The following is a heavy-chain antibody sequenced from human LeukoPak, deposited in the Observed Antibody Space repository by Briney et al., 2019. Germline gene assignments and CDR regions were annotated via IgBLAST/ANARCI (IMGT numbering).Heavy chain of an antibody. CDR3: ARGPRWSYYYGMDV. V-gene: IGHV4-34*01. CDR1: GGSFSGYY. Sequence: PSETLSLTCAVYGGSFSGYYWSWIRQPPGKGLEWIGEINHSGSTNYNPSLKSRVTISVDTSKNQSSLKLSSVTAADTAVYYCARGPRWSYYYGMDVWGQGTTVTVSS. CDR2: INHSGST. D-gene: IGHD4-23*01. J-gene: IGHJ6*02.